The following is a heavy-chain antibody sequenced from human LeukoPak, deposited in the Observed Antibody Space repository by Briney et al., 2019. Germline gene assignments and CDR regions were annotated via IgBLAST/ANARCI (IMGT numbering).Heavy chain of an antibody. CDR1: GFTFSTYS. D-gene: IGHD3-22*01. V-gene: IGHV3-21*01. Sequence: PGGSLRLSCAASGFTFSTYSMNWVRQAPGKGLEWVSSISSSSTYIYYADSVKGRFTISRDNAKNSLYLQMNSLRAEDTAVYYCARHYYDSSGYTLAADWGQGTLVTVSS. CDR2: ISSSSTYI. J-gene: IGHJ4*02. CDR3: ARHYYDSSGYTLAAD.